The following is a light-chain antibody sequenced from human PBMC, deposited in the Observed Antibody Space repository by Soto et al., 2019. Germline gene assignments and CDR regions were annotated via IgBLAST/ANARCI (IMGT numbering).Light chain of an antibody. V-gene: IGKV3D-15*01. J-gene: IGKJ1*01. CDR3: QQYYNWPLPT. Sequence: VLTQSAATLSVYGWERASLGYESIQSVGSSSLGWYQQKPGQAPRLVIYGASSRAPRIPDRFSGSGSGTEFTRTIRSLQSEDFAVYYCQQYYNWPLPTFGQGTNVDI. CDR2: GAS. CDR1: QSVGSS.